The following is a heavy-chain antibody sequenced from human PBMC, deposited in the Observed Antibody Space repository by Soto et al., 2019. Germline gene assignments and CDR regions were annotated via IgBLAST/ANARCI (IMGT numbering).Heavy chain of an antibody. CDR1: SDTFRGYA. CDR3: AKEFYVWGYKIGYPLDY. V-gene: IGHV3-23*04. J-gene: IGHJ4*02. Sequence: QLVESGGGVVQPGGSLRLSCAASSDTFRGYAMSWVRQAPGKGLEWISGIGADGESTLYGDSVKGRCSISRDNSKNTLYLQLNSLRVDDTATYYCAKEFYVWGYKIGYPLDYWGPGTPVTVSS. D-gene: IGHD3-10*02. CDR2: IGADGEST.